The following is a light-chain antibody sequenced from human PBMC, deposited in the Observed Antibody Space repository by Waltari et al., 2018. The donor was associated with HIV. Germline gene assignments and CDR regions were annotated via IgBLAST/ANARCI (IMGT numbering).Light chain of an antibody. V-gene: IGLV2-23*01. CDR2: EGS. CDR3: CSYAGSSTWV. J-gene: IGLJ3*02. CDR1: SSDVGSYNL. Sequence: QSALTQPASVSGSPGQSLTISCTGTSSDVGSYNLVSWYQQNPGKAPKLMIYEGSKRPSGVPNRFSGSKSGNTASLTISGLQAEDEADYYCCSYAGSSTWVFGGGTKLTVL.